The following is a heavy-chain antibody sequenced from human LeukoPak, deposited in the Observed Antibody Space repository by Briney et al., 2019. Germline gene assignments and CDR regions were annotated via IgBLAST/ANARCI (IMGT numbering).Heavy chain of an antibody. CDR3: ARWKGGAFDI. D-gene: IGHD1-1*01. Sequence: GGSLRLSCAAYGFTVSSIHMSWIRQAPGKGLEWVSVIYSGGSTYYGDSVKGRFTISRDNSKNTLYLQMNSLRAEDTAVYYCARWKGGAFDIWGQGTMVTVSS. V-gene: IGHV3-53*01. CDR2: IYSGGST. CDR1: GFTVSSIH. J-gene: IGHJ3*02.